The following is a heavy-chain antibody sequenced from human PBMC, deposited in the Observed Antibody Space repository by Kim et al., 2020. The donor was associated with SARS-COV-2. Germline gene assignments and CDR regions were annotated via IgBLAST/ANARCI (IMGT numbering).Heavy chain of an antibody. J-gene: IGHJ4*02. CDR2: T. Sequence: TYYASAVRGRFTISRDNSKNTLYLHTNRLSGDDAAVYYCGNGPGAFNGAHFWGQGTLVTVSS. CDR3: GNGPGAFNGAHF. D-gene: IGHD3-10*01. V-gene: IGHV3-53*01.